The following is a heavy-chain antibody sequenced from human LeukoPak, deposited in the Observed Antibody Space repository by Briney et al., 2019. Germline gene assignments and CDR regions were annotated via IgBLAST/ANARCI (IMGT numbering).Heavy chain of an antibody. CDR3: ARDKAATGTYNWFDP. D-gene: IGHD4-17*01. Sequence: SETLSLTCTVSGGSISTYYWSWIRQPAGKGLEWIGHIYPSGSTNYNPSLKSRVTMSVDTSKNQFSLKLSSVTAADTAVYYCARDKAATGTYNWFDPWGQGTLVTVSS. V-gene: IGHV4-4*07. J-gene: IGHJ5*02. CDR1: GGSISTYY. CDR2: IYPSGST.